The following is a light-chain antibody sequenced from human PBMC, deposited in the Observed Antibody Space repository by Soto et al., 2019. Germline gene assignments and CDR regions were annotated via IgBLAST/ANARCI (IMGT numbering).Light chain of an antibody. CDR2: GAS. Sequence: ELVLTQSPGTLSLSPGERATLSCRASQDVSSNFLAWYQQKPGQAPRLLIYGASTRATGTPDRFSGRGSGTDLTLTICRLEPEDFAVYYCQQYALSPRTFGQGTKVEIK. J-gene: IGKJ1*01. CDR1: QDVSSNF. V-gene: IGKV3-20*01. CDR3: QQYALSPRT.